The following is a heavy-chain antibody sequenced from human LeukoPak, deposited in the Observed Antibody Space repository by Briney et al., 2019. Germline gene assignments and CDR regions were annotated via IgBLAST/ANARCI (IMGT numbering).Heavy chain of an antibody. V-gene: IGHV3-23*01. J-gene: IGHJ4*02. CDR3: VKDNPLDY. CDR1: RYTFSNYA. D-gene: IGHD1-14*01. CDR2: ISGSGANT. Sequence: GGSLTLFCTASRYTFSNYAMIWVREARGKGLEWVSGISGSGANTYYVDSVKGRFTISRDNSKNTLYLHINSLRAEDTAVYYCVKDNPLDYWGQGTLVIVSS.